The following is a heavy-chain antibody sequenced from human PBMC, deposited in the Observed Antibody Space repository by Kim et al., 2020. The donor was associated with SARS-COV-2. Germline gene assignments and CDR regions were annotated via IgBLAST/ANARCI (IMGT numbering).Heavy chain of an antibody. Sequence: SETLSLTCTVSGGSISSYYWSWIRQPPGKGLEWIGYIYYSGSTNYNPSLKSRVTISVDTSKNQFSLKLSSVTAADTAVYYCARQHCSGGSCYSWWFDPWGQGTLVTVS. CDR3: ARQHCSGGSCYSWWFDP. CDR1: GGSISSYY. V-gene: IGHV4-59*08. CDR2: IYYSGST. J-gene: IGHJ5*02. D-gene: IGHD2-15*01.